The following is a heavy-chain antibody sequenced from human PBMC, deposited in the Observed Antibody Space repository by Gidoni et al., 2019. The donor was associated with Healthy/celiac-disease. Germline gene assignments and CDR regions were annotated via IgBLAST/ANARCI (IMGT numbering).Heavy chain of an antibody. CDR3: ARALRGSRGYFDY. V-gene: IGHV4-61*02. Sequence: QVQLQESGPGLVKPSQTLSLTCTVSGGSISSGSYYWSWIRQPAGKGLEWIGRIYTSGSTNYNPSLKSRVTMSVDTSKNQFSLKLSSVTAADTAVYYCARALRGSRGYFDYWGQGTLVTVSS. J-gene: IGHJ4*02. CDR1: GGSISSGSYY. D-gene: IGHD3-16*01. CDR2: IYTSGST.